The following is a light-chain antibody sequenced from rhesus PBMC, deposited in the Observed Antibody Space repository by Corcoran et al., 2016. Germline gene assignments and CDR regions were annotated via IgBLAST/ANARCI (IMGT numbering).Light chain of an antibody. CDR1: QDIKKE. CDR3: LQDYSTPLT. J-gene: IGKJ4*01. CDR2: AAS. V-gene: IGKV1-94*01. Sequence: DIQMTQSPSSLSASVGDRVTVTCRASQDIKKELSWYQQKPGKAPTLRIYAASTLEAGVSSRFSGSGSGTDFTLTINNLHPADFATLYCLQDYSTPLTFGGGTKVDIK.